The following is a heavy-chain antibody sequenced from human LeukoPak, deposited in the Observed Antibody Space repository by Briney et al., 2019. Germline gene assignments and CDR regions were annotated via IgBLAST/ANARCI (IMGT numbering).Heavy chain of an antibody. CDR2: ILEDGSIQ. V-gene: IGHV3-30*04. CDR1: GFTFSNYM. CDR3: ATYRQVLLPFES. J-gene: IGHJ4*02. Sequence: GGSLRLSCAASGFTFSNYMMHWVRQAPGKGLDWVAVILEDGSIQYYADSVKGRFTISRDNSKSTLSLQMNSLRAEDTAIYYCATYRQVLLPFESWGQGTLVTVSS. D-gene: IGHD2-8*02.